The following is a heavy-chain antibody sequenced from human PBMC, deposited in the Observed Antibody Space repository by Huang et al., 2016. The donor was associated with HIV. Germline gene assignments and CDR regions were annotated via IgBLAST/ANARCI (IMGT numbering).Heavy chain of an antibody. Sequence: QVQLVESGGGVVQPGRSLRLSCAASGFSFANYAMHWVRQAAGKRLEWVTFKSNDGSSRYYADSVKGRFTISRDNFKNALYLQMNRLRGDDTAVYYCTREYTVAGAFDLWGQGTMVTVSS. J-gene: IGHJ3*01. CDR1: GFSFANYA. CDR2: KSNDGSSR. D-gene: IGHD5-12*01. V-gene: IGHV3-30-3*01. CDR3: TREYTVAGAFDL.